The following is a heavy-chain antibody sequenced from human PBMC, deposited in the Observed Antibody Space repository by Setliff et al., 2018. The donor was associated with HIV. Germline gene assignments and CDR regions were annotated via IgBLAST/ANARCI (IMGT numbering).Heavy chain of an antibody. CDR2: INPIFGTA. V-gene: IGHV1-69*13. CDR1: GGTFSNYA. Sequence: SVKVSCKASGGTFSNYAISWVRRAPGQGLEWMGEINPIFGTANYAQKFQGFVTITADESTSTAYMSLSSLRSDDTAVYYCAREDTAPPDYYYSYMDVWGKGTTVTVSS. J-gene: IGHJ6*03. CDR3: AREDTAPPDYYYSYMDV. D-gene: IGHD5-18*01.